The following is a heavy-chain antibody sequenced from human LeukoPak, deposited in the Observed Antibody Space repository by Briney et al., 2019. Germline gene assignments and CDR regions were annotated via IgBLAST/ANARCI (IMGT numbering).Heavy chain of an antibody. CDR3: ARRVRYYYMDV. V-gene: IGHV5-51*01. D-gene: IGHD3-10*01. J-gene: IGHJ6*03. CDR2: IYPGDSDT. CDR1: GYRFTSYW. Sequence: GESLKISCKGSGYRFTSYWIGWVRQLPGKGLEWMGIIYPGDSDTKYSPSFQGQVTISADKSISPAYLQWSSLKASDTAMYYCARRVRYYYMDVWGKGTTVTISS.